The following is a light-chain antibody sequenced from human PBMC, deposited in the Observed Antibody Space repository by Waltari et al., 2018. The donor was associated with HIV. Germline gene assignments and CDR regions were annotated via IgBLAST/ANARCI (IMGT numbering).Light chain of an antibody. J-gene: IGLJ3*02. CDR2: GDN. Sequence: QSVKTQPPSVSGAPGHRITISCTGRSSTIGADYDVHWYQVLPATAPKLLIYGDNNRPSGVPDRFSASKSGTSASLAITGLQAEDEAEYYCQSYDSSLSAWVFGGGTKLTVL. CDR3: QSYDSSLSAWV. CDR1: SSTIGADYD. V-gene: IGLV1-40*01.